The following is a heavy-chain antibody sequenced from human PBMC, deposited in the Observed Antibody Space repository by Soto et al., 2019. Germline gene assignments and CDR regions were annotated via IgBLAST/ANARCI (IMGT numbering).Heavy chain of an antibody. D-gene: IGHD3-9*01. CDR3: ARDRYYDILTGYYNFDY. V-gene: IGHV1-46*01. CDR1: GYTFTSYY. J-gene: IGHJ4*02. CDR2: INPSGGST. Sequence: ASVKVSCKASGYTFTSYYMHWVRQAPGQGLEWMGIINPSGGSTSYAQKFQGRVTMTRDTSTSTVYMELSSLRSEDTAVYYCARDRYYDILTGYYNFDYWGQGTLVTVPQ.